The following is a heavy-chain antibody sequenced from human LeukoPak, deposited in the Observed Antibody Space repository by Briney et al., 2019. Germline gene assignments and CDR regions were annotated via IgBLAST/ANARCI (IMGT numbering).Heavy chain of an antibody. J-gene: IGHJ4*02. CDR2: INHSGGT. CDR3: ARFFWSSGWSDY. V-gene: IGHV4-34*01. D-gene: IGHD6-19*01. CDR1: GGSFSGYY. Sequence: SETLSLTCAVYGGSFSGYYWSWIRQPPGKGLEWIGEINHSGGTNYNPSLKSRVTISVDTSKNQFSLRLSSVTAADTAVYYCARFFWSSGWSDYWGQGTLVTVSS.